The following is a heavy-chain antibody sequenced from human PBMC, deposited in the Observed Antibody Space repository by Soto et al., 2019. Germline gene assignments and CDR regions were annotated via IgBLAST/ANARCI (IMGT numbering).Heavy chain of an antibody. V-gene: IGHV4-39*01. CDR2: IYYSGST. CDR3: ASKYCSGGSCYSRSWFDP. CDR1: GGSISSSSYF. J-gene: IGHJ5*02. D-gene: IGHD2-15*01. Sequence: PSETLSLTCTVSGGSISSSSYFWGWIRQPPGKGLEWIGNIYYSGSTYYTPSLKSRVTISLDTSKNQFSLKLSSVTAADTAVYYCASKYCSGGSCYSRSWFDPWGQGTLVTVSS.